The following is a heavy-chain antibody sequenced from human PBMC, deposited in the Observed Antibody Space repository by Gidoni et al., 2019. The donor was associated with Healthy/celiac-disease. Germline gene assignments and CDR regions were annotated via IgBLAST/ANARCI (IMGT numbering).Heavy chain of an antibody. CDR2: ISWNSGSI. D-gene: IGHD2-15*01. CDR3: AKAYSEDRYVLKYYYYGMDV. J-gene: IGHJ6*02. CDR1: GFTFDDYA. Sequence: EVQLVESGGGLVQPGRSLRLPCAASGFTFDDYALHWVPQAPGKGLEWVSGISWNSGSIGYADSVKGRFTISRDNAKNSLYLQMNSLRAEDTALYYCAKAYSEDRYVLKYYYYGMDVWGQGTTVTVSS. V-gene: IGHV3-9*01.